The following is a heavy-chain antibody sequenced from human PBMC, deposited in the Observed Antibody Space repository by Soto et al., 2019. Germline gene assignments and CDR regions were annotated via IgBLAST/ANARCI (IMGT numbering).Heavy chain of an antibody. Sequence: PPETLSLTCTVSGGSISSGDFYWSWIRQHPGEGLEWIGYISYSGSTYYNPSLKSRITISVDTSKNQFSLNLSSVTAADTAVYYCARDRGYDGRDWFDPWAQGNLVPVSS. V-gene: IGHV4-31*03. CDR3: ARDRGYDGRDWFDP. J-gene: IGHJ5*02. CDR2: ISYSGST. D-gene: IGHD5-12*01. CDR1: GGSISSGDFY.